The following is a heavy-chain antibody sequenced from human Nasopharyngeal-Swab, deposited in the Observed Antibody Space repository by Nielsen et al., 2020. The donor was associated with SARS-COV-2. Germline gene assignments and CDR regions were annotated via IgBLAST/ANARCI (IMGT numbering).Heavy chain of an antibody. CDR3: ARDLSTTVTTRGVLDY. Sequence: GEFLKISCAASGFTFSSYSMNWVRQAPGKGLEWVSSISSSSSYIYYADSVKGRFTISRDNAKNSLYLQMNSLRAEDTAVYYCARDLSTTVTTRGVLDYWGQGTLVTVSS. CDR1: GFTFSSYS. J-gene: IGHJ4*02. V-gene: IGHV3-21*01. CDR2: ISSSSSYI. D-gene: IGHD4-17*01.